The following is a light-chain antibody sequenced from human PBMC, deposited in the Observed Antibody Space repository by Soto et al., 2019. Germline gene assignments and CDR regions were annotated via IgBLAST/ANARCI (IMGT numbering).Light chain of an antibody. CDR1: QGISSY. V-gene: IGKV1-6*01. J-gene: IGKJ1*01. CDR3: LQDYTYPWT. CDR2: GAS. Sequence: IQLTQSPSSLSASVGDRVTITCRVSQGISSYLAWYQQRPGNAPKVLIYGASNLQSGVPSRFSGSASGTDFTLTISSLQPEDFATYYCLQDYTYPWTFGQGTKVDIK.